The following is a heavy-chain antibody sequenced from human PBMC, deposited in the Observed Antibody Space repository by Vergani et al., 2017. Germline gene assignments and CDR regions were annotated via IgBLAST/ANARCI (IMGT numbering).Heavy chain of an antibody. CDR1: GFTFSSYG. J-gene: IGHJ6*02. D-gene: IGHD4-17*01. CDR3: AKDLYGDYGGGMDV. Sequence: VQLVESGGGVVQPGRSLRLSCAASGFTFSSYGMHWVRQAPGKGLEWVAVIWYDGSNKYYADSVKGRFTISRDNSKNTLYLQMNSLRAEDTAVYYCAKDLYGDYGGGMDVWGQGTTVTVSS. V-gene: IGHV3-33*06. CDR2: IWYDGSNK.